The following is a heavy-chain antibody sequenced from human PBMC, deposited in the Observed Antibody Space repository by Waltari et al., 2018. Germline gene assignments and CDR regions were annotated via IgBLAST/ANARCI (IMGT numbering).Heavy chain of an antibody. CDR2: IYYSGST. CDR3: ARVPPYYYGSGGAIDY. D-gene: IGHD3-10*01. J-gene: IGHJ4*02. V-gene: IGHV4-59*01. CDR1: GGSISSYY. Sequence: QVQLQESGPGLVKPSETLSLTCTVSGGSISSYYWSWIRQPPGKGLEWIGYIYYSGSTNYNPSLKSRVTISVDTSKNQFSLKLSSVTAADTAVYYCARVPPYYYGSGGAIDYWGQGTLVTVSS.